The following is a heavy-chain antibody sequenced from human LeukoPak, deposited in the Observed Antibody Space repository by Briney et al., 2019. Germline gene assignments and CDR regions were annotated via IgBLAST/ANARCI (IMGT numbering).Heavy chain of an antibody. CDR1: GFTFNSYW. CDR3: ARGYSSSWYNWLDP. CDR2: INNDGSTT. V-gene: IGHV3-74*01. Sequence: GGSLRLSCAASGFTFNSYWMHWVRQAPGKGLVWVSQINNDGSTTRYADSVKGRFTTSRDNAENTLYLQMNSLRAEDAAVYYCARGYSSSWYNWLDPWGQGTLVTVSS. J-gene: IGHJ5*02. D-gene: IGHD6-13*01.